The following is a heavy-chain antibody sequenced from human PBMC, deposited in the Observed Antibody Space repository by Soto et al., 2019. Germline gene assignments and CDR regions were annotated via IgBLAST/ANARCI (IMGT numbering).Heavy chain of an antibody. CDR1: GFTFSSYW. CDR3: ARDAEAPYYYGMDV. Sequence: EVQLVESGGGLVRPGGSLRLSCAASGFTFSSYWMHWVRQAPGKGLVWVSRINSDGSSTSYADSVKGRFTISRDNAKNTLFLQMNSLRAEDTAVYYCARDAEAPYYYGMDVWGQGTTVTVSS. CDR2: INSDGSST. V-gene: IGHV3-74*01. J-gene: IGHJ6*02.